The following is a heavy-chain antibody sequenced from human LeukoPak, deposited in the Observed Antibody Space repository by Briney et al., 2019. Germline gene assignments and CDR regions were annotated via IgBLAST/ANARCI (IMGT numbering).Heavy chain of an antibody. CDR2: IYTSGST. CDR1: GGSISSYY. J-gene: IGHJ6*03. D-gene: IGHD2-2*01. Sequence: SETLSLTCTVSGGSISSYYWSWIRQPAGKGLEWIGRIYTSGSTNYNPSLKSRVTMSVDTSKNQFSLKLSSVTAADTAVYYCARVRGYCSSTNCGRNYMDVWGKGTTVTISS. CDR3: ARVRGYCSSTNCGRNYMDV. V-gene: IGHV4-4*07.